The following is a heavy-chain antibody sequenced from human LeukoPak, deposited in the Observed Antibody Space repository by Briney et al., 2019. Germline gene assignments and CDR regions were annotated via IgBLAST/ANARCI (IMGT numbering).Heavy chain of an antibody. J-gene: IGHJ4*02. CDR3: ARVGLYYFDY. Sequence: ASVKASCKASGYTFTSYDINWVRQATGQGLEWMGWMNPDSTNTGYAQRFQGRVTITRNTSISTAYMELSSLRSEDTAVYYCARVGLYYFDYWGQGTLVTVSS. CDR1: GYTFTSYD. D-gene: IGHD2/OR15-2a*01. V-gene: IGHV1-8*03. CDR2: MNPDSTNT.